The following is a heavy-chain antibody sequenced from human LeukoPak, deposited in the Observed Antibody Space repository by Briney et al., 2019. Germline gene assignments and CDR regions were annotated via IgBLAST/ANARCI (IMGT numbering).Heavy chain of an antibody. Sequence: GGSLRLSCAASGFTFSSYWMSWVRQAPGKGLEWVANIKQEGSERYYVDSVMGRFTISRDNSKNTLYLQMNSLRAEDTAVYYCARGGYGDYRYYYYYMDVWGKGTTVTVSS. D-gene: IGHD4-17*01. CDR2: IKQEGSER. V-gene: IGHV3-7*01. CDR3: ARGGYGDYRYYYYYMDV. CDR1: GFTFSSYW. J-gene: IGHJ6*03.